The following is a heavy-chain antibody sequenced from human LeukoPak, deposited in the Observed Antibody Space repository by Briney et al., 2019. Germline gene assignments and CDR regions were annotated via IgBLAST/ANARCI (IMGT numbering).Heavy chain of an antibody. J-gene: IGHJ4*02. V-gene: IGHV3-64D*06. CDR1: GFTFSRYA. D-gene: IGHD3-10*01. CDR2: ISSNGGST. CDR3: VKDGSGSYYTYYFDY. Sequence: GGSLRLSCSASGFTFSRYAMHWVRQAPGKGLEYVSAISSNGGSTYYADSVKGRFAISRDNSKNTLYLQMSSLRAEDTAVYYCVKDGSGSYYTYYFDYWGQGTLVTVSS.